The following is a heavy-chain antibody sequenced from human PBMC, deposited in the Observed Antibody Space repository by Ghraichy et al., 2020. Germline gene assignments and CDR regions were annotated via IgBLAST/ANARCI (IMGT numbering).Heavy chain of an antibody. CDR2: IYYSGST. Sequence: SETLSLTCTVSGGSISSYYWSWIRQPPGKGLEWIGYIYYSGSTNYNPSLKSRVTISVDTSKNQFSLKLSSVTAADTAVYYCACGYDSIFDYWGQGTLVTVSS. CDR3: ACGYDSIFDY. CDR1: GGSISSYY. J-gene: IGHJ4*02. V-gene: IGHV4-59*01. D-gene: IGHD5-12*01.